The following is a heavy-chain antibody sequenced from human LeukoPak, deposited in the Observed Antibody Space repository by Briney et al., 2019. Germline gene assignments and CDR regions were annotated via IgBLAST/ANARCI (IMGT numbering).Heavy chain of an antibody. J-gene: IGHJ4*02. CDR2: INPNSGGT. Sequence: ASVKVSCKASGYTFTGYYMHWVRRAPGQGLEWMGWINPNSGGTNYAQKFQGRVTMTRDTSISTAYMELSRLRSDDTAVYYCARIPIASDIVVVPAAMYYFDYWGQGTLVTVSS. CDR3: ARIPIASDIVVVPAAMYYFDY. CDR1: GYTFTGYY. V-gene: IGHV1-2*02. D-gene: IGHD2-2*01.